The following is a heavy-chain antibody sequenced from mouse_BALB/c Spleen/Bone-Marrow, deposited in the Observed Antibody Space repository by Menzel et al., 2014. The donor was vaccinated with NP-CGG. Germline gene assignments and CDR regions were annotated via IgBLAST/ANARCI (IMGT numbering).Heavy chain of an antibody. CDR3: ARWEYYAMDC. CDR1: GFNIKDTY. Sequence: EVQLQQSGAELVKPGASVELSCTASGFNIKDTYMHWVKQRPEQGLEWIGRIDPANGNTTYDPKFQGKATITADTSSNTAYLRLSSLTSEDTAVYYCARWEYYAMDCWGQGTSVTVSS. J-gene: IGHJ4*01. D-gene: IGHD4-1*01. CDR2: IDPANGNT. V-gene: IGHV14-3*02.